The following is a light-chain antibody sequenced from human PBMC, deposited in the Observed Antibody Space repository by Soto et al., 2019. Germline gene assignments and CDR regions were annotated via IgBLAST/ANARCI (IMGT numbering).Light chain of an antibody. CDR3: QHYNSYSEA. Sequence: EIVFTQSPGTLSLSPGEIATLSCMASHSVTRDSVAWYQQKRGQAPRLLIYGASSRATGIPDRFSGSGSGTDFTLTISSLQPDDFATYYCQHYNSYSEAFGQGTKVDIK. CDR2: GAS. J-gene: IGKJ1*01. CDR1: HSVTRDS. V-gene: IGKV3-20*01.